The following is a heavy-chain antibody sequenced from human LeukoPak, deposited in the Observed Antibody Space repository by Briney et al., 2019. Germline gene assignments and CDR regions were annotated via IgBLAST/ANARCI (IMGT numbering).Heavy chain of an antibody. Sequence: GASVKVSCKASGYTFTVYYMHWVRQAPGQGLEGMGWINPNSVCTNYAQKFQGRVTMTRDTSLSTAYMELSRLTSDDTAVYYCARVLYGRKRPADSYFDLWGRGPLVTVSS. CDR2: INPNSVCT. CDR3: ARVLYGRKRPADSYFDL. V-gene: IGHV1-2*02. J-gene: IGHJ2*01. D-gene: IGHD4-23*01. CDR1: GYTFTVYY.